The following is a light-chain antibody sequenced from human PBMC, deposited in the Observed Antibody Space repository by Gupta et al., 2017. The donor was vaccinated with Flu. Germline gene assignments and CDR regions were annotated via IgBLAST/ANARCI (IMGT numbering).Light chain of an antibody. J-gene: IGKJ1*01. Sequence: DTVMTQSPDPLAVSLGERATINCKSSQSVLYTSNNKNNLAWYQQKPGQPPQLLIYWASTRESGVPDRFSGSGSGTDFTLTISSLQAEDVAVYYCQQYHNSPRTFGQGTKVEIK. CDR1: QSVLYTSNNKNN. V-gene: IGKV4-1*01. CDR2: WAS. CDR3: QQYHNSPRT.